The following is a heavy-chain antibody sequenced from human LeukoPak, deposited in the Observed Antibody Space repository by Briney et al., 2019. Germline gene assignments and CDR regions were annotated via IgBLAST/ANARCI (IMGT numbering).Heavy chain of an antibody. CDR1: GFTFSENW. Sequence: GSVRLSCVASGFTFSENWMHWVRQAPGKGLAWVSHINRDGGLTNYADSVKGRFTISRDNARNTVYLQMSSLRVEDTAIYFCAREEHRLAEAGTSAFDLGGQGTLVTVSP. CDR2: INRDGGLT. D-gene: IGHD6-13*01. J-gene: IGHJ3*01. CDR3: AREEHRLAEAGTSAFDL. V-gene: IGHV3-74*01.